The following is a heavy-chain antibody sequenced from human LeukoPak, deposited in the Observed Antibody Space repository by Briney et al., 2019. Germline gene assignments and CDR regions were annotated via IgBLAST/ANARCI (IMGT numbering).Heavy chain of an antibody. V-gene: IGHV1-69*05. J-gene: IGHJ4*02. CDR1: LGTFSSYA. Sequence: AAVKVSSKPSLGTFSSYAISWVRHAPGQRVWWMGRIIAIFGTTNYAQKLQGRVSITTDESTSTAYIYLSSLRSEDTAVYYCARAGERVAFDYWGEGTVVTVSS. CDR2: IIAIFGTT. D-gene: IGHD2-15*01. CDR3: ARAGERVAFDY.